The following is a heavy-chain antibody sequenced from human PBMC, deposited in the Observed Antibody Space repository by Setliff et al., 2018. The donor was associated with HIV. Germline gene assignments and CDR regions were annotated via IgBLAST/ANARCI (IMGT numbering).Heavy chain of an antibody. D-gene: IGHD6-19*01. CDR2: ISYDGSNK. CDR3: ARDRGAVAGHNWFDP. CDR1: GFTFSSYA. J-gene: IGHJ5*02. V-gene: IGHV3-30*04. Sequence: GGSLRLSCAASGFTFSSYAMHWVRQAPGKGLEWVAFISYDGSNKYYADSVKGRFTTSRDNSKNTLYLQMNSLRAEDTAVYYCARDRGAVAGHNWFDPWGQGTLVTVSS.